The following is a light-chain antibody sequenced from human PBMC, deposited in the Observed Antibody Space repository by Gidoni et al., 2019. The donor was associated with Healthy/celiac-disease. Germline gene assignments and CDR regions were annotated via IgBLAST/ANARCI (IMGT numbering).Light chain of an antibody. V-gene: IGLV2-14*01. CDR3: SSYTSSSTLDVV. CDR1: SSDVGVYNY. J-gene: IGLJ2*01. CDR2: EVS. Sequence: QSALTQPASVSGSPGQSITISWTGTSSDVGVYNYVSWYQQPPGKAPKLMIYEVSNRPSGVSNRFSGSKSGNTASLTISGLQAEDEADYYCSSYTSSSTLDVVFGGGTKLTVL.